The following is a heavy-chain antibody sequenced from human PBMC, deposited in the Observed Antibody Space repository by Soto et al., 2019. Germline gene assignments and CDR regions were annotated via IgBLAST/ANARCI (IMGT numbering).Heavy chain of an antibody. CDR2: ISGSGGST. CDR3: AKDSVGIVVVPAAIGGMDV. Sequence: GGSLRLSCAASGFTFSSYAMSWVRQAPGKGLEWVSAISGSGGSTYYADSVKGRFTISRDNSKNTLYLQMNSLRAEDTAVYYCAKDSVGIVVVPAAIGGMDVWGQGTTVTVS. J-gene: IGHJ6*02. CDR1: GFTFSSYA. D-gene: IGHD2-2*03. V-gene: IGHV3-23*01.